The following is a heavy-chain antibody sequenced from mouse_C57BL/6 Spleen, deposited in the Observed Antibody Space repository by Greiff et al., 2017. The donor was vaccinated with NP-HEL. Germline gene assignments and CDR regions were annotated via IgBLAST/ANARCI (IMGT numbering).Heavy chain of an antibody. J-gene: IGHJ1*03. Sequence: QVQLQQSGPELVKPGASVKLSCKASGYTFTSYDINWVKQRPGQGLEWIGWIYPRDGSTKYNEKFKGKATLTVDTSSSTAYMELHSLTSEDSAVYFCARVEIYYDYDGWYFDVWGTGTTVTVSS. CDR2: IYPRDGST. V-gene: IGHV1-85*01. CDR1: GYTFTSYD. D-gene: IGHD2-4*01. CDR3: ARVEIYYDYDGWYFDV.